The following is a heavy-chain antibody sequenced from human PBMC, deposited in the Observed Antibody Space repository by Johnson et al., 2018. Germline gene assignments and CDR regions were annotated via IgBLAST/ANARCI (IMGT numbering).Heavy chain of an antibody. J-gene: IGHJ3*02. CDR2: MSPNIGDT. CDR1: GYRFISYD. V-gene: IGHV1-8*01. D-gene: IGHD6-19*01. CDR3: ARIVSGWSGFDI. Sequence: QVQLVQSGTEVKEPGASXMVSCKASGYRFISYDINWVRQATGQGLESMGWMSPNIGDTGYAQEFQDIVTMTRASSTNTVYMELSSLRPEDTAVYYCARIVSGWSGFDIWGQGTMVTVSS.